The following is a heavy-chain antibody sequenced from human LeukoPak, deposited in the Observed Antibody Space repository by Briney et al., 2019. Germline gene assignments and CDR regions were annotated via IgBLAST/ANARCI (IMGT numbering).Heavy chain of an antibody. Sequence: SQTLSLTCAISGDSVSSNSAAWNWIRQSPSRGLEWLGRTYYRSKWYNEYAQSVKSRITINPDTSKNQFSLQLNSVTPEDTAVYYCTRAAGPQKGSYGYWGQGTLVTVSS. CDR2: TYYRSKWYN. D-gene: IGHD1-14*01. CDR1: GDSVSSNSAA. CDR3: TRAAGPQKGSYGY. V-gene: IGHV6-1*01. J-gene: IGHJ4*02.